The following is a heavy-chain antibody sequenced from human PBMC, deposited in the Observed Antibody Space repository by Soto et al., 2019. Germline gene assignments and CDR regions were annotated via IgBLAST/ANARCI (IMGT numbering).Heavy chain of an antibody. J-gene: IGHJ5*02. V-gene: IGHV3-9*01. CDR2: NRWNGEAV. CDR3: VKDGEAAHPGWFDT. Sequence: PGGSLRLSCSASGFTFEDFAMHWVRQVPGKGLEWVSGNRWNGEAVGYAASVKGRFTTSRDNAKKLLFLQMNSLRVDDTALYYCVKDGEAAHPGWFDTWGQGTQVTVSS. CDR1: GFTFEDFA. D-gene: IGHD6-6*01.